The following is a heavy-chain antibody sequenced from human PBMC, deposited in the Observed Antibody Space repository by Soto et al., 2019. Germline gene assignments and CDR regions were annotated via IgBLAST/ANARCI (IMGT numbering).Heavy chain of an antibody. Sequence: EVQMLESGGDLVQPGGSLRLSCAASGFTFSNYAMSWVRQTPGKGLEWVSTISGTGGSTYYADSVKGRFTISRDNSKNTLYLQMNSRRAEDTAIYYCAKGELLTGVASFDYWGLGTLVTVSS. J-gene: IGHJ4*02. V-gene: IGHV3-23*01. CDR2: ISGTGGST. CDR1: GFTFSNYA. CDR3: AKGELLTGVASFDY. D-gene: IGHD7-27*01.